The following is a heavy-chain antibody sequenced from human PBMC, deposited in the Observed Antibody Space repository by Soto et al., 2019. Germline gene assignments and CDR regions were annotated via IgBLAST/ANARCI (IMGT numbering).Heavy chain of an antibody. J-gene: IGHJ6*02. CDR3: AKDGLVLNGMDV. Sequence: GGSLRLSCAASGFTFSSYAMSWVRQAPGKGLEWVSAISGSGGSTYYADSVKGRFTISSDNSKNTLFLQMNSLRAEDTAVYYCAKDGLVLNGMDVWGQGTTVTVSS. CDR1: GFTFSSYA. V-gene: IGHV3-23*01. CDR2: ISGSGGST. D-gene: IGHD2-15*01.